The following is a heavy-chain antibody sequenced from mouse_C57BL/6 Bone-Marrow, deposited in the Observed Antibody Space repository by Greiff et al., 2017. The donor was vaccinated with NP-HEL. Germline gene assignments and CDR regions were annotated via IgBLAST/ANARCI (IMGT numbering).Heavy chain of an antibody. J-gene: IGHJ2*01. D-gene: IGHD1-1*01. V-gene: IGHV1-78*01. CDR3: ARDYYGSSYDPYFDY. Sequence: QVQLKESDAELVKPGASVKISCKVSGYTFTDHTIHWMKQRPEQGLEWIGYIYPRDGSTKYNEKFKGKATLTADKSSSTAYMQLNSLTSEDSAVYFCARDYYGSSYDPYFDYWGQGTTLTVSS. CDR2: IYPRDGST. CDR1: GYTFTDHT.